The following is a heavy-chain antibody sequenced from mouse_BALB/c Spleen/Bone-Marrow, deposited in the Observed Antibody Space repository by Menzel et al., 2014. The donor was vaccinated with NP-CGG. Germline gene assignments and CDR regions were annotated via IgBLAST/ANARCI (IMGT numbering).Heavy chain of an antibody. CDR2: ISSGGST. CDR3: ASLYFYGSSYYTMDY. J-gene: IGHJ4*01. V-gene: IGHV5-6-5*01. D-gene: IGHD1-1*01. CDR1: GFTFSSYA. Sequence: EVQLQQSGGGLVKPGGSLKLSCAASGFTFSSYAMSWVRQTPGKRLEWVASISSGGSTYYPDSVKGRFTISRDNARNILYLQMSSLRSEDTAMYYCASLYFYGSSYYTMDYWGQGTSVTVSS.